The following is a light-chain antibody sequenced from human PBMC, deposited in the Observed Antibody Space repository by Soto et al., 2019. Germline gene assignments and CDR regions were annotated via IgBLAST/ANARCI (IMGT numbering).Light chain of an antibody. CDR3: RHTTNWPPT. CDR1: QSIAYSDGYTY. CDR2: LTS. Sequence: DVVMPQSPLSLPVTLGQSASISCRSSQSIAYSDGYTYLNWFQQRPGQSPRRLISLTSRRDSGVPDIFSGSASGTDVTLTIRMVEAEDVGIYYCRHTTNWPPTFGRGTPVESK. V-gene: IGKV2-30*01. J-gene: IGKJ1*01.